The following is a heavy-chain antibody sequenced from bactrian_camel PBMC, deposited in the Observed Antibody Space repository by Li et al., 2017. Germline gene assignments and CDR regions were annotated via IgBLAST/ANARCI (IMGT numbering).Heavy chain of an antibody. D-gene: IGHD6*01. CDR2: IDPSAGST. CDR3: ATAPNYGGSWYFDH. Sequence: VQLVESGGGSVRPGGSLRLSCASSGVTVGLNCMAWFRQAPGKGLEWISRIDPSAGSTYYADSVKGRFTISRDNAKNTLYLQLNSLKTEDTAMYYCATAPNYGGSWYFDHWGQGTQVTVS. CDR1: GVTVGLNC. J-gene: IGHJ6*01. V-gene: IGHV3S1*01.